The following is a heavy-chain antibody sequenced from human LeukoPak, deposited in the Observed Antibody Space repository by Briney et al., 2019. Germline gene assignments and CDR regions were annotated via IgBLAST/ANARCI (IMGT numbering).Heavy chain of an antibody. CDR3: ARNNGYYFDY. J-gene: IGHJ4*02. CDR2: IIPIFGTA. Sequence: SVKVSCKXSGGTFSSYAISWVRQAPGQGLERMGRIIPIFGTANYAQKFQGRVTITTDESTSTAYMELSSLRSEDTAVYYCARNNGYYFDYWGQGTLVTVSS. V-gene: IGHV1-69*05. CDR1: GGTFSSYA. D-gene: IGHD1/OR15-1a*01.